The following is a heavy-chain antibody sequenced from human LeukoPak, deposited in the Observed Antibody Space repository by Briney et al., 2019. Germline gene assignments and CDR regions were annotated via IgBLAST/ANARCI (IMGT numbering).Heavy chain of an antibody. Sequence: GGSLRLXCAASGFTFSSYGVHWVRPAPGKGLEWEAFIRYDGSNKYYADSVKGRFTISRDNSKNTLYLQMNSLRAEDTAVYYCAKDEDYYGSGSYGDYWGQGTLVTVSS. D-gene: IGHD3-10*01. CDR3: AKDEDYYGSGSYGDY. CDR2: IRYDGSNK. J-gene: IGHJ4*02. V-gene: IGHV3-30*02. CDR1: GFTFSSYG.